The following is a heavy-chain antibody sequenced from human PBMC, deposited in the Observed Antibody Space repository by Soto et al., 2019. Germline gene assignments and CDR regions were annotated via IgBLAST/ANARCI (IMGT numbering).Heavy chain of an antibody. V-gene: IGHV4-34*01. CDR2: INHSGST. CDR3: ARHRTYYDFWSGPRGWFDP. CDR1: GGSFSGYY. D-gene: IGHD3-3*01. J-gene: IGHJ5*02. Sequence: QVQLQQWGAGLLKPSETLSLTCAVYGGSFSGYYWSWIRQPPGKGLEWIGEINHSGSTNYNPSLKSRVTISVDTSKNQFPLKLSSVTAADTAVYYCARHRTYYDFWSGPRGWFDPWGQGTLVTVSS.